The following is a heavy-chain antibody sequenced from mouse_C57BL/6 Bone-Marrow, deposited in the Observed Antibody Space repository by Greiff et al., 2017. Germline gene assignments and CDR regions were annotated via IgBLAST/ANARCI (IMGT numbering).Heavy chain of an antibody. Sequence: EVQLQQSGGGLVKPGGSLKLSCAASGFTFSDYGMHWVRQAPEKGLEWVAYISSGSSTIYYADTVKGRFTISRDNAKNTLFLQMTSLRSEDTAMYYCARPLITTVGFAYWGQGTLVTVSA. CDR1: GFTFSDYG. J-gene: IGHJ3*01. D-gene: IGHD1-1*01. CDR2: ISSGSSTI. CDR3: ARPLITTVGFAY. V-gene: IGHV5-17*01.